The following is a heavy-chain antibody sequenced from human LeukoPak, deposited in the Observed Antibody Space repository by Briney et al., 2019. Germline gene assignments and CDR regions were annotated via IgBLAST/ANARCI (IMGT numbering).Heavy chain of an antibody. CDR2: IHHSGST. CDR1: GGSFSGYY. V-gene: IGHV4-34*01. J-gene: IGHJ5*02. Sequence: SETLSLTCAVYGGSFSGYYWSWIRQPPGKGLEWIGEIHHSGSTNYSPSLKSRVTISVDTSKNQFPLKLSSVTAADTAVYYCARGGMGVVVPAAVGFDPWGQGTLVTVSS. D-gene: IGHD2-2*01. CDR3: ARGGMGVVVPAAVGFDP.